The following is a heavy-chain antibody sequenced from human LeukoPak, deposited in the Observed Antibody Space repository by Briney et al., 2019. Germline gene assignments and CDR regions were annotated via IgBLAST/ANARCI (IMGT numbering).Heavy chain of an antibody. CDR3: ARVETAAAGDY. V-gene: IGHV3-21*01. CDR1: GFTFSSYS. J-gene: IGHJ4*02. D-gene: IGHD6-13*01. Sequence: GGSLRLSCAASGFTFSSYSMNWVRQAPGKGLEWVSSISSSSSYIYYADSVKGRFTISRDNAKNSLYLKMNSLRAEDTAVYYCARVETAAAGDYWGQGTLVTVSS. CDR2: ISSSSSYI.